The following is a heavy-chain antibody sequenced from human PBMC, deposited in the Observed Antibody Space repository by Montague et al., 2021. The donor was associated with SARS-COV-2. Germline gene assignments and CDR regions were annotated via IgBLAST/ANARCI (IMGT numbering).Heavy chain of an antibody. J-gene: IGHJ3*02. D-gene: IGHD3-3*01. CDR3: ERQRRYQLPITICGVDMADDFDI. V-gene: IGHV4-59*08. CDR1: GGSISSYY. Sequence: SETLSLTCTVSGGSISSYYWSWIRQPPGKGLEWIGYIYYSGSTNYNPSLKSRVTISVDTSKNQFSLKLSAVTAADTAVYYCERQRRYQLPITICGVDMADDFDIWGQGTMVTVSS. CDR2: IYYSGST.